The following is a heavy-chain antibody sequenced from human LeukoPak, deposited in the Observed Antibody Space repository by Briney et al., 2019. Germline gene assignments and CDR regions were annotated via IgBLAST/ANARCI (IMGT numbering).Heavy chain of an antibody. CDR2: ISGSGGST. Sequence: PGGSLRLSCAASGFTLSSYAMSWVRQAPGKGLEWVSAISGSGGSTYYADSVKGRFTISRDNSKNTLYLQMNSLRAEDTAVYYCAKDLRYSSSSGDAFDIWGQGTMVTVSS. V-gene: IGHV3-23*01. CDR1: GFTLSSYA. J-gene: IGHJ3*02. CDR3: AKDLRYSSSSGDAFDI. D-gene: IGHD6-6*01.